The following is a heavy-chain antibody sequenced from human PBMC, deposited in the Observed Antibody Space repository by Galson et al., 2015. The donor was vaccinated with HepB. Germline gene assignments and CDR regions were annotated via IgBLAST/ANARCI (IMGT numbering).Heavy chain of an antibody. CDR3: ARSGQTDAFDI. D-gene: IGHD7-27*01. J-gene: IGHJ3*02. CDR2: ISSSSSYI. Sequence: SLRLSCAASGFTFSSYSMNWVRQAPGKGLEWVSSISSSSSYIYYADSVKGRFTISRDNAKNSLYLQMNSLRAEDTAVYYCARSGQTDAFDIWGQGTMVTVSS. V-gene: IGHV3-21*01. CDR1: GFTFSSYS.